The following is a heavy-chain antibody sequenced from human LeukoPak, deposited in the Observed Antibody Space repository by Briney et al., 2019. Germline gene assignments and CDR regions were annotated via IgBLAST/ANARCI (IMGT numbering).Heavy chain of an antibody. J-gene: IGHJ4*02. CDR2: INTNTGNP. D-gene: IGHD3-22*01. V-gene: IGHV7-4-1*02. CDR3: ARDHASRYYYVSSGCYPFDY. Sequence: ASVKVSCKASGYTFTSYAMNWVRQAPGQGLEWMGWINTNTGNPTYAQGFTGRFVFSLDTSVSTAYLQISSLKAEDTAVYYCARDHASRYYYVSSGCYPFDYWGQGTLVTVSS. CDR1: GYTFTSYA.